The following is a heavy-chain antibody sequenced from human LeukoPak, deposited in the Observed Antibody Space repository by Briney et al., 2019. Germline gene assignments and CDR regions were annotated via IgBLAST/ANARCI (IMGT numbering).Heavy chain of an antibody. J-gene: IGHJ4*02. V-gene: IGHV1-18*01. Sequence: ASVKVSCKTSGYTFTNFGISWVRQAPGQGLERMGWISVYNGDTNFAQKLQGRVTMTTDTSTTTAYMELRNLRSDDTAVYYCARDHSSSCQLFDFWGQGTLATVSS. CDR2: ISVYNGDT. D-gene: IGHD6-13*01. CDR1: GYTFTNFG. CDR3: ARDHSSSCQLFDF.